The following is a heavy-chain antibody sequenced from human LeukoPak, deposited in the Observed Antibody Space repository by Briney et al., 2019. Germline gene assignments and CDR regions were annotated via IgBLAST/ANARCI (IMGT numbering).Heavy chain of an antibody. V-gene: IGHV3-23*01. CDR2: ISGGGGST. D-gene: IGHD3-3*01. J-gene: IGHJ4*02. Sequence: GGSLRLSCAASGYTFSSYAMSWVRQAPGKGLEWVSAISGGGGSTYYADSVKGRFTISRDNSKNTLYLQMNSLRAEDTAVYYCAKGSTIFGVVIIYFDYWGQGTLVTVSS. CDR1: GYTFSSYA. CDR3: AKGSTIFGVVIIYFDY.